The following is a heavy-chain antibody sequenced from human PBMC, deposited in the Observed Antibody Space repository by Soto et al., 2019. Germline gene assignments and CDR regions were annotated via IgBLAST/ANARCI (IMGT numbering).Heavy chain of an antibody. D-gene: IGHD3-22*01. J-gene: IGHJ5*02. CDR3: ARQENYYDSSGYYKNPLTINWFDP. CDR2: IYPGDSDT. CDR1: GYSFTSYW. V-gene: IGHV5-51*01. Sequence: LKISCKGSGYSFTSYWIGWVRQMPGKGLEWMGIIYPGDSDTRYSPSFQGQVTISADKSISTAYLQWSSLKASDTAMYYCARQENYYDSSGYYKNPLTINWFDPWGQGTLVTVSS.